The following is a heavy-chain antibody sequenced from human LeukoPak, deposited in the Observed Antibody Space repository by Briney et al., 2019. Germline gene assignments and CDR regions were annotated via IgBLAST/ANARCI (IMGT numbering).Heavy chain of an antibody. J-gene: IGHJ3*02. Sequence: XWIGSIYYSGSTYNNPSLKSRVTISVDTSKNQFSPKLSSVTAADTAVYYCARHPTHRAFDIWGQGTMVTVSS. CDR3: ARHPTHRAFDI. V-gene: IGHV4-39*01. CDR2: IYYSGST.